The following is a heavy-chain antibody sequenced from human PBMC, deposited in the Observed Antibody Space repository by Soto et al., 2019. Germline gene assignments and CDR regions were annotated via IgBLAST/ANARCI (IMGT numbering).Heavy chain of an antibody. CDR2: ISSDENHK. J-gene: IGHJ4*02. D-gene: IGHD1-26*01. V-gene: IGHV3-30-3*01. CDR3: TRWEQPLFEY. CDR1: GFTVSAYT. Sequence: QVQLVESGGGVVQPGRSLRLSCAASGFTVSAYTMHWVRQAPGKGLEWVAVISSDENHKYYTDSVKGRFTISRDTSTNTLYLQMNSLRAEDTVVYYCTRWEQPLFEYWGQGTLVTVSS.